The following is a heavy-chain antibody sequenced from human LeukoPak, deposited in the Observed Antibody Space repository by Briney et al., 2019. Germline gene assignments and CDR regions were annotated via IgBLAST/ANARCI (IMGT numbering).Heavy chain of an antibody. CDR2: INPNSGGT. V-gene: IGHV1-2*04. CDR3: AREGIAAAGTTPSFDY. CDR1: GYTFTGYY. J-gene: IGHJ4*02. D-gene: IGHD6-13*01. Sequence: GASVTVSCKASGYTFTGYYMHWVRQAPGQGLEWMGWINPNSGGTNYAQKFQGWVTMTRDTSISTAYRELSRLRSDDTAVYYCAREGIAAAGTTPSFDYGGQGTLVTVSS.